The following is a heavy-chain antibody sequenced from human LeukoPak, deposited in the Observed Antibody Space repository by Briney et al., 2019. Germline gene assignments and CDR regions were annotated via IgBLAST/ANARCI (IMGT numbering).Heavy chain of an antibody. J-gene: IGHJ4*02. D-gene: IGHD6-19*01. CDR2: INHSGST. Sequence: SETLSLTCAVYGGSFSGYYWSWIRLPPGKGLEWIGEINHSGSTNYNPSLKSRVTISVDTSKNQFSLKLSSVTAADTAVYYCARVLSSGWLGDYWGQGTLVTVSS. V-gene: IGHV4-34*01. CDR1: GGSFSGYY. CDR3: ARVLSSGWLGDY.